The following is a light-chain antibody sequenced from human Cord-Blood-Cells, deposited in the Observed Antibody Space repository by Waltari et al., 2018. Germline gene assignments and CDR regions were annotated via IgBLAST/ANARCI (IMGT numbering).Light chain of an antibody. V-gene: IGKV3-11*01. CDR3: QQRSNWPPGYS. CDR2: DAS. Sequence: EIVLTQSPATLSLSPGERATLSCRARQSVSSYLAWYQQKPGQAPRLLIYDASNRATGIPARFSGSGSGTDFTLTISSLEPEDFAVYDCQQRSNWPPGYSFGQGTKLEIK. J-gene: IGKJ2*03. CDR1: QSVSSY.